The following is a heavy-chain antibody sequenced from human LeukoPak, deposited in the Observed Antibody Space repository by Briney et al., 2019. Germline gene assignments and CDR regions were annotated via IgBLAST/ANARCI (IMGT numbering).Heavy chain of an antibody. J-gene: IGHJ4*02. Sequence: RGSLRLSCAASGSTLSTDAMHGGSQAPGKGLEWVAVISDDGSKIYYADSVKGRFTISRDNAKNTLYLQMNSLRAEDTAVYYCARSMVTIPIPGGYWGQGTLVTVSS. V-gene: IGHV3-30*04. CDR2: ISDDGSKI. CDR3: ARSMVTIPIPGGY. D-gene: IGHD2-2*02. CDR1: GSTLSTDA.